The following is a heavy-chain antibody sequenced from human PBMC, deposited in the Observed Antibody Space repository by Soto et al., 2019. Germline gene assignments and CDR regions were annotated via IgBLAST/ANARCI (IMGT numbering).Heavy chain of an antibody. V-gene: IGHV1-18*01. D-gene: IGHD3-3*01. J-gene: IGHJ4*02. CDR1: GYTFTSYG. Sequence: ASVKVSCKASGYTFTSYGISWVRQAPGQGLEWMGWISGYNGNTHYAQTLQGRVTMTTDTSTTTAYMELRSLISDDTAVYYCARGYEFWSGYPNFDLWGQGTLVTVSS. CDR2: ISGYNGNT. CDR3: ARGYEFWSGYPNFDL.